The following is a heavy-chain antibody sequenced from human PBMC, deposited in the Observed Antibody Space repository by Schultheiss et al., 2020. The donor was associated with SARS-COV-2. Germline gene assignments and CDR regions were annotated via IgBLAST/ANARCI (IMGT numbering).Heavy chain of an antibody. CDR2: IKSKIEDGTT. J-gene: IGHJ4*02. Sequence: GESLKISCAASGFTFTNYNMNWVRQAPGKGLEWVGRIKSKIEDGTTDYAAPVKGRFTISRDDSKNTLFLQASSLKIEDTGVYYCTTDSAVTTASDYWGQGTLVTVSS. CDR3: TTDSAVTTASDY. V-gene: IGHV3-15*07. CDR1: GFTFTNYN. D-gene: IGHD4-17*01.